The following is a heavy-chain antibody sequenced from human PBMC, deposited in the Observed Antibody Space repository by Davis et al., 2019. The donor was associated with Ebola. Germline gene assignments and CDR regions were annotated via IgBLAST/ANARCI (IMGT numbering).Heavy chain of an antibody. Sequence: ASVQVSCKASGYTFTSYYMHWVRQAPGQGLEWMGIINPSGGSTSYAQKFQGRVTMTRDTSTGTVYMELSSLRSEDTAVYYCARASEVVTLCDYWGQGTLVTVSS. V-gene: IGHV1-46*01. CDR2: INPSGGST. J-gene: IGHJ4*02. CDR3: ARASEVVTLCDY. CDR1: GYTFTSYY. D-gene: IGHD4-23*01.